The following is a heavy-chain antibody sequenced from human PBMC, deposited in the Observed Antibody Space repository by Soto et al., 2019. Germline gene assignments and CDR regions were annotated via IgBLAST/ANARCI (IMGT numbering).Heavy chain of an antibody. V-gene: IGHV4-59*01. D-gene: IGHD3-22*01. CDR3: ARGSGGYPDY. CDR1: GGSISSYY. Sequence: SETLSLTCTVSGGSISSYYWNWIRQPPGKGLEWIGYIYYSGITNYNPSLKSRVTISVDTSKNQFSLKVSSVTAADTAVYYCARGSGGYPDYWGQGTLVTVSS. CDR2: IYYSGIT. J-gene: IGHJ4*02.